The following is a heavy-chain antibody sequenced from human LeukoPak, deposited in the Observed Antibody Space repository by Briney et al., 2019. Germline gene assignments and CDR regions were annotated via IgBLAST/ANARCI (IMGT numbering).Heavy chain of an antibody. D-gene: IGHD3-16*02. V-gene: IGHV7-4-1*02. CDR2: INPITGNP. Sequence: AAVKVSCKASGYTFTNCAMNWVRQAPGQGLEWVGWINPITGNPAYAQGFTGRFAFSLDTSVTTTYLQISGLKAEDTAVYYCARAYQPLGGLSFPDSWGQGTLVTVSS. J-gene: IGHJ5*01. CDR3: ARAYQPLGGLSFPDS. CDR1: GYTFTNCA.